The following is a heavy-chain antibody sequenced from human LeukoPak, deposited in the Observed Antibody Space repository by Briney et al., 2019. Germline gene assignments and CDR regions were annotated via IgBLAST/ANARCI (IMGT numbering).Heavy chain of an antibody. J-gene: IGHJ4*02. CDR1: GFTSGDYA. V-gene: IGHV3-49*03. CDR3: TRDRGAYNLYDY. D-gene: IGHD1-1*01. CDR2: IRSKAYGETA. Sequence: GGSLRLSCTASGFTSGDYAISWIRQAPGKGLEWVAFIRSKAYGETADYAASVKGRFTISRDDSKAIAYLQMNSLKTEDTAVYHCTRDRGAYNLYDYWGQGTLVTVSS.